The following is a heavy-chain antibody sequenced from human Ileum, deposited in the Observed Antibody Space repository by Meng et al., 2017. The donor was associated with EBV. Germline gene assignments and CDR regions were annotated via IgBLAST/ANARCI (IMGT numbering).Heavy chain of an antibody. CDR2: INTHTGNP. CDR3: ARGGPYPDSSGFHWYFDL. D-gene: IGHD3-22*01. J-gene: IGHJ2*01. V-gene: IGHV7-4-1*02. Sequence: QVQLVQSGSELKKPGASVKVSCNASGYTFINYAINWVRQAPGQGLEWMGWINTHTGNPTYGQGFTGRFVLSSDTSVSTANLQISSLKAEDTAVYYCARGGPYPDSSGFHWYFDLWGRGTLVTVSS. CDR1: GYTFINYA.